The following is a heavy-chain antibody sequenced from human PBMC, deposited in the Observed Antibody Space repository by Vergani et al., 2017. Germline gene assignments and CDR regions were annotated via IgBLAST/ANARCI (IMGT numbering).Heavy chain of an antibody. Sequence: QVQLQESGPGLVKPSETLSLTCTVSGGSISSYYRSWIRQPPGKGLEWIGYIYYSGSTNYNPSLKSRVTISVDTSKNQFSLKLSSVTAADTAVYYCARGPDSSSSQFDYWGQGTLVTVSS. V-gene: IGHV4-59*01. CDR3: ARGPDSSSSQFDY. D-gene: IGHD6-6*01. CDR1: GGSISSYY. J-gene: IGHJ4*02. CDR2: IYYSGST.